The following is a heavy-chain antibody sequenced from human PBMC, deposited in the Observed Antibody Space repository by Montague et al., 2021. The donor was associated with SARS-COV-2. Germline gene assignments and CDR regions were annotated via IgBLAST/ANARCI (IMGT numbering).Heavy chain of an antibody. V-gene: IGHV4-31*03. D-gene: IGHD3-22*01. Sequence: TLSLTCTVSGGSISSGGYYWSWIRQHPGKGLEWIGYIYYSGSTYYNPSLKSRVTISVDTSKNQFSLKLSSVTAADTAVYYCARARITMIVVVNAFDIGGQGTMVTVSS. CDR1: GGSISSGGYY. CDR3: ARARITMIVVVNAFDI. J-gene: IGHJ3*02. CDR2: IYYSGST.